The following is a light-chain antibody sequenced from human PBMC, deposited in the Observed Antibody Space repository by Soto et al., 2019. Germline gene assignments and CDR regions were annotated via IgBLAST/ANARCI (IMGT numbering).Light chain of an antibody. CDR1: QSVSSN. CDR3: QQYNDWRT. CDR2: GAS. V-gene: IGKV3-15*01. Sequence: EIVMTQSPATLSVSPGERATLSCRASQSVSSNLAWYQQKPGQAPRLLIYGASTRATGSPARFSGSVSGTEFTLTCRRRQSEDFAVYYCQQYNDWRTFGQGTKVEIK. J-gene: IGKJ1*01.